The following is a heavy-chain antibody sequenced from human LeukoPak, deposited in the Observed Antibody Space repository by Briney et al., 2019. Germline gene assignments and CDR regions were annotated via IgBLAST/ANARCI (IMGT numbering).Heavy chain of an antibody. CDR1: GFTFSNSA. CDR3: AKEHMAAAVYYFDY. J-gene: IGHJ4*02. D-gene: IGHD2-15*01. Sequence: GGSLRLSCAASGFTFSNSAMTWVRQAPGKGLEWVSTISASGGTTYYADSVKGRFTIFGDNSKNTLYLQMNSLRAEDTAVYYCAKEHMAAAVYYFDYWGQGTLVTVSS. V-gene: IGHV3-23*01. CDR2: ISASGGTT.